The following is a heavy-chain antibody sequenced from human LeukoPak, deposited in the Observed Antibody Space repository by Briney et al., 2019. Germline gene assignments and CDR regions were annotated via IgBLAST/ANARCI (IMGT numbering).Heavy chain of an antibody. CDR1: GGTFSSYA. CDR2: IIPIFGTA. J-gene: IGHJ4*02. Sequence: GASVKVSCKASGGTFSSYAISWVRQAPGQGLEWMGGIIPIFGTANYAQKFQGRVTITADKSTSTAYLELSSLRSEDTAVYDCARSIAARALDYWGQGTLVTVSS. CDR3: ARSIAARALDY. D-gene: IGHD6-6*01. V-gene: IGHV1-69*06.